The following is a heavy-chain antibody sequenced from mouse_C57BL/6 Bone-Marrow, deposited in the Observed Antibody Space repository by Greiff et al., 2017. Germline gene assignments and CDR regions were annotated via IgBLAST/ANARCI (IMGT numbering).Heavy chain of an antibody. V-gene: IGHV1-69*01. CDR3: ARMTTVVATFDY. Sequence: QVQLQQPGAELVMPGASVKLSCKASGYTFTSYWMHWVKQRPGQGLEWIGEIDPSDSYTNYNQKFKGKSTLTVDKSSSTAYMQISSLTSEDSAVYYCARMTTVVATFDYWGQGTTLTVSS. J-gene: IGHJ2*01. D-gene: IGHD1-1*01. CDR1: GYTFTSYW. CDR2: IDPSDSYT.